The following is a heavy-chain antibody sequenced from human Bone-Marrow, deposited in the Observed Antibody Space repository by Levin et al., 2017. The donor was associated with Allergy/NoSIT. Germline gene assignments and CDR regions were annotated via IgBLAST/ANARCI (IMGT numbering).Heavy chain of an antibody. Sequence: SVKVSCKASGGIFSTFAINWVRQVPGQGLEWIGGIIPVYQRANYAQNFQGRVTITADESTTTVYMEVTNLRSEDTAVYFCARGGGSGSSSFSDYHFYYLDVWGKGTPVTVSS. CDR2: IIPVYQRA. D-gene: IGHD6-6*01. V-gene: IGHV1-69*13. J-gene: IGHJ6*03. CDR1: GGIFSTFA. CDR3: ARGGGSGSSSFSDYHFYYLDV.